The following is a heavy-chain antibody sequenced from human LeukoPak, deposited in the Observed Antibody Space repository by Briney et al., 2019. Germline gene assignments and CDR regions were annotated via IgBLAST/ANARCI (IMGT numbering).Heavy chain of an antibody. Sequence: PGGSLRLSCAASGLCVSINYMYWVRQAPGKGLEWVSVFYIDGTTYYADFPKGRFTISRDSSTNTLFLQMNSLRVEDTAVYYCARTFSRPNNAFDIWGQGTMVTVSS. CDR3: ARTFSRPNNAFDI. D-gene: IGHD2/OR15-2a*01. CDR1: GLCVSINY. V-gene: IGHV3-53*01. J-gene: IGHJ3*02. CDR2: FYIDGTT.